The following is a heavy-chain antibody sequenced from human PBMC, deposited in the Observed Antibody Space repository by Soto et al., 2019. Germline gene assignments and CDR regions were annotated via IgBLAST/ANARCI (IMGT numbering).Heavy chain of an antibody. V-gene: IGHV1-69*13. D-gene: IGHD6-19*01. CDR3: AKRDLSVADYYYYYGMDV. J-gene: IGHJ6*02. CDR1: GGTFSIYA. CDR2: IIPIFGTA. Sequence: ASVKVSCKASGGTFSIYAISWVRQAPGQGLEWMGGIIPIFGTANYAQKFQGRVTITADESTSTAYMELSSLRSEDTAVYYCAKRDLSVADYYYYYGMDVWGQGTTVTVSS.